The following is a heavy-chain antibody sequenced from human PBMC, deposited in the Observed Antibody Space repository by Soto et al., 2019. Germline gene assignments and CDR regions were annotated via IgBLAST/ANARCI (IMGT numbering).Heavy chain of an antibody. CDR1: GFTFSSYA. V-gene: IGHV3-23*01. D-gene: IGHD6-19*01. Sequence: EVQLLESGGGLVQPGGSLRLSCAASGFTFSSYAMTWVRQAPGKGLEWVSSISGSGAATYYTDSVRGRFTISRGISKSTLYLQMNSLSTEDTALYYCAKVSRPYTSGRSDHWGQGTLVTVSS. CDR3: AKVSRPYTSGRSDH. CDR2: ISGSGAAT. J-gene: IGHJ5*02.